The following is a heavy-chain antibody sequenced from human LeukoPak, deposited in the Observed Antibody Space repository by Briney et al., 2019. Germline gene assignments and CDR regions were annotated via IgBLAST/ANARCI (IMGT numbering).Heavy chain of an antibody. V-gene: IGHV3-53*01. D-gene: IGHD3-10*01. CDR2: IYSGGTT. Sequence: PGGSLRLSCAASGFTVSSNYMSWVRQPPGEGLDWVSVIYSGGTTVYADSVKGRFTISRDKSKNTLYLQMNSLRADDTAVYYCAKLKGWYGEGYFDYWGQGTVVTVSS. J-gene: IGHJ4*02. CDR1: GFTVSSNY. CDR3: AKLKGWYGEGYFDY.